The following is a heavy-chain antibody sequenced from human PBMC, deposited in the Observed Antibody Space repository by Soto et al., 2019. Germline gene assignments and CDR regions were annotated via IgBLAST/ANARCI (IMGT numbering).Heavy chain of an antibody. CDR3: ARRFCSSTSCYVFWFDP. CDR1: GGSISISSYY. V-gene: IGHV4-39*01. Sequence: SETLSLTCAVSGGSISISSYYWGWIRQPPGKGLEWIGSIYYSGSTYYNPSLKSRVTISVDTSKNQFSLKLSSVTAADTAVYDCARRFCSSTSCYVFWFDPWGQGTLVTVSS. CDR2: IYYSGST. J-gene: IGHJ5*02. D-gene: IGHD2-2*01.